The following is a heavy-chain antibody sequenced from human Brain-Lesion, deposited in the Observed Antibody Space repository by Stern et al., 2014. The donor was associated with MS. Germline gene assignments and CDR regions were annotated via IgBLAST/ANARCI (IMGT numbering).Heavy chain of an antibody. CDR1: GGSISSGGYY. Sequence: MQLVESGPGLVKPSQTLSLSCTVSGGSISSGGYYWSWIRQPAGKGLEWIGRIFNRGSTSYNPSLKSRVTISIDTSKTQFSLRLNSMTAADTAVYYCARGRVVPGFQYYATDVWGQGTTVIVSS. J-gene: IGHJ6*02. CDR2: IFNRGST. V-gene: IGHV4-61*02. D-gene: IGHD2-2*01. CDR3: ARGRVVPGFQYYATDV.